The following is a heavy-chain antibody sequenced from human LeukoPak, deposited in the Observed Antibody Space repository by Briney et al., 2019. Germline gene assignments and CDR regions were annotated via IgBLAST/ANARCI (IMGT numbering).Heavy chain of an antibody. J-gene: IGHJ4*02. V-gene: IGHV1-58*02. CDR3: AVRDYDFWRGNHS. CDR2: IVVGSGNT. D-gene: IGHD3-3*01. CDR1: GFTFTSSV. Sequence: GASVKVSCKASGFTFTSSVMQWIRQARGQRLEWIGWIVVGSGNTNYAQKFQERVTITRDMSTSTAYMELRSLRSEDTAVYYCAVRDYDFWRGNHSWGQGTLVTVSS.